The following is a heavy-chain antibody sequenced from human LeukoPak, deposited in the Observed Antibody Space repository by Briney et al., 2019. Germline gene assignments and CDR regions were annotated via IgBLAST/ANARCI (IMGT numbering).Heavy chain of an antibody. CDR1: GGAITSGGYY. J-gene: IGHJ4*02. CDR3: ARHEILYSSSPLDY. D-gene: IGHD6-13*01. Sequence: PSETLSLTCTVSGGAITSGGYYWSWIRQPPGKGLGWIGYIYHSGSTYYNPSLKSRVTISVDTSKNQFSLKLSSVTAADTAVYYCARHEILYSSSPLDYWGQGTLVTVSS. CDR2: IYHSGST. V-gene: IGHV4-30-2*01.